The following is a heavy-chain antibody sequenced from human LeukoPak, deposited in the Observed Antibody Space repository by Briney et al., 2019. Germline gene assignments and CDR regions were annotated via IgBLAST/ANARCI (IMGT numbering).Heavy chain of an antibody. CDR2: IYSGGST. V-gene: IGHV3-53*01. CDR1: GFTVSSNY. D-gene: IGHD3-10*01. J-gene: IGHJ6*02. CDR3: ATEYRAWFGELELWGLLDGMDV. Sequence: GGSLRLSCAASGFTVSSNYMSWVRQAPGKGLEWVSVIYSGGSTYYADSVKGRFAISRDNSKNTLYLQMNSLRAEDTAVYYCATEYRAWFGELELWGLLDGMDVWGQGTTVTVSS.